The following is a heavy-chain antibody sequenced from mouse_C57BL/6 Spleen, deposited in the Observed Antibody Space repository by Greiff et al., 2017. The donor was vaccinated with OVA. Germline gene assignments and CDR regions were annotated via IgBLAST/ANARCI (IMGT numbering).Heavy chain of an antibody. CDR3: ARSTTGPFDY. CDR2: IDPSDSYT. V-gene: IGHV1-69*01. J-gene: IGHJ2*01. CDR1: GYTFTSYW. D-gene: IGHD4-1*02. Sequence: VQLQQSGAELVMPGASVKLSCKASGYTFTSYWMHWVKQRPGQGLEWIGEIDPSDSYTNYNQKFKGKSTLTVDKSSSTAYMQLSSLTSEDSAVYYCARSTTGPFDYWGQGTTLTVSS.